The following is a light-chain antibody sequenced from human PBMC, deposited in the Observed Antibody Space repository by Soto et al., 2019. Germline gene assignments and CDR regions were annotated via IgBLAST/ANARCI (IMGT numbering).Light chain of an antibody. CDR1: QSVSSN. CDR2: GAS. J-gene: IGKJ1*01. Sequence: EIVMTQSPATLSFHPLEIATLSCRASQSVSSNLAWYQQKPGQAPRLLIYGASTRATGIPARFSGSGSGTEYTLTISSLQSEDFAVYYCQQYNNWPRTFGQGTKVDIK. V-gene: IGKV3D-15*01. CDR3: QQYNNWPRT.